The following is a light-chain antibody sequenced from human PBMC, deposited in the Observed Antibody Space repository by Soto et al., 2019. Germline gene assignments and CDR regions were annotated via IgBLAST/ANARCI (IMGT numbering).Light chain of an antibody. Sequence: EIVMTQSPGTLSLSPGERATISCRASQVIGSRYLAWYHQKSGQAPRLLIYGASSRATGIPDRFSGSGSGTDFTLTISSLEAEDVAFYWCQQYFDVPFTFGGGTKVEI. CDR3: QQYFDVPFT. CDR1: QVIGSRY. CDR2: GAS. V-gene: IGKV3-20*01. J-gene: IGKJ4*01.